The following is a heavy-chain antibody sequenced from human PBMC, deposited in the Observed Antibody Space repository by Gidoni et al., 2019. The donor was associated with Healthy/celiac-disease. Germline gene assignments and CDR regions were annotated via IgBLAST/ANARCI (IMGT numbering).Heavy chain of an antibody. CDR3: ARPGSSGGGYYYFTMDV. Sequence: EVQLVQSGAEVNKPGASLKISCKGFGYGFTNYWIGWVRQMPGKGLEWMGIIYPGDSDARYSPSFQGQVTISADKSIGTAYLQWSSLKPSDTAVYYCARPGSSGGGYYYFTMDVWGQGTTVTVSS. J-gene: IGHJ6*02. V-gene: IGHV5-51*01. CDR2: IYPGDSDA. D-gene: IGHD6-19*01. CDR1: GYGFTNYW.